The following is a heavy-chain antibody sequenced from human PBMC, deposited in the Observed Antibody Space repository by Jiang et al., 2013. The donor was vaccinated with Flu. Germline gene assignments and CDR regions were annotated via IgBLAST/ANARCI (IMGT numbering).Heavy chain of an antibody. CDR2: SLIWDH. V-gene: IGHV4-39*01. J-gene: IGHJ5*02. CDR1: GDSISSSNYY. Sequence: TLSLTCTVSGDSISSSNYYWAWIRQPPGRGWSGLGVSLIWDHLLQPSLKSRVTMSVDTSNDQFSLKLNSVTAAADTAVYFCARHSGHSANWFAPWGQGTLVTVSS. CDR3: ARHSGHSANWFAP. D-gene: IGHD6-19*01.